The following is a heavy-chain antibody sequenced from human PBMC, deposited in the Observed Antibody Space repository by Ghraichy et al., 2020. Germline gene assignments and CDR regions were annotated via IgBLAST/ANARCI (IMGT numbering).Heavy chain of an antibody. V-gene: IGHV3-23*01. D-gene: IGHD3-3*01. J-gene: IGHJ2*01. CDR2: ISGSGGST. CDR3: AKYRYDFWSGYYTGRYFDL. CDR1: GFTFSSYA. Sequence: GGSLRLSCAASGFTFSSYAMSWVRQAPGKRLEWVSAISGSGGSTYYADSVKGRFTISRDNSKNTLYLQMNSLRAEDTAVYYCAKYRYDFWSGYYTGRYFDLWGRGTLVTVSS.